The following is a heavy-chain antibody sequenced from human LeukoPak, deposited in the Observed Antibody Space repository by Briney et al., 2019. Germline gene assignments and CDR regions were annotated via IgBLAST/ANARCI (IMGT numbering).Heavy chain of an antibody. CDR2: IYIKST. CDR1: GGSISTFS. J-gene: IGHJ4*02. V-gene: IGHV4-59*01. D-gene: IGHD6-19*01. Sequence: SETLSLTCTVSGGSISTFSWSWIRQFPGKGLEWIGSIYIKSTNYTPSLKSRVAISVDTSKNQFSLRLDSVTTADTAVYYCARDTTVASGMQYWGQGTLVTVSS. CDR3: ARDTTVASGMQY.